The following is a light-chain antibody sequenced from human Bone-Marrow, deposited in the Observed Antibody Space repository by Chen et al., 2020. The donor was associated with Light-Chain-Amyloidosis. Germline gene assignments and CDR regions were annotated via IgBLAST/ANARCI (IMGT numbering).Light chain of an antibody. CDR1: QSISTW. CDR2: KAS. J-gene: IGKJ3*01. V-gene: IGKV1-5*03. CDR3: QQYDSYPRT. Sequence: DIQMTQSPSTLSASVGDRVTITCRASQSISTWLGWYQQKSGKAPKLLIYKASSLESGVPSRFSGSGSGTEFTLTISSLQPDDFATYYCQQYDSYPRTFGPGTKVDIK.